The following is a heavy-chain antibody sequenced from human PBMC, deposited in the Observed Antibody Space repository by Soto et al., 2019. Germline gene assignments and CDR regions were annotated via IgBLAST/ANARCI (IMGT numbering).Heavy chain of an antibody. CDR1: GSTFTGYY. Sequence: ASVKVSCKASGSTFTGYYMHWVRQAPGQGLGWMGWINPNSGGTNYAQKFQGRVTMTRDTSISTAYMELSRLRSDDTAVYYCARDNDSSGYYYGNFRYYYYYGMDVWGQGTTVNVAS. CDR3: ARDNDSSGYYYGNFRYYYYYGMDV. CDR2: INPNSGGT. J-gene: IGHJ6*02. V-gene: IGHV1-2*02. D-gene: IGHD3-22*01.